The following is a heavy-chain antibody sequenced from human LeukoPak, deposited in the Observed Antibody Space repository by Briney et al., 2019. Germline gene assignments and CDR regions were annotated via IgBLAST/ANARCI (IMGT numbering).Heavy chain of an antibody. CDR2: INHSGST. V-gene: IGHV4-34*01. J-gene: IGHJ5*02. CDR1: GGSFSGYY. CDR3: ARAIVVVPAAIRRRNWFDP. D-gene: IGHD2-2*02. Sequence: KPSETLSLTCAVYGGSFSGYYWSWIRQPPGKGLEWIGEINHSGSTNYNPSLKSRVTISVDTSKNQFFLKLSSVPAADTAVYYCARAIVVVPAAIRRRNWFDPWGQETLVTVSS.